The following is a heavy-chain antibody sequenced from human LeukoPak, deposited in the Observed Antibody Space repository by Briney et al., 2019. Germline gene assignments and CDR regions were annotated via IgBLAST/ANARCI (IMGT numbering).Heavy chain of an antibody. Sequence: SETLSLTCTVSGGSISSGGYYWSWIRQHPGKGLEWIGYIYYSGSTYYNPSLKSRVTISVDTSKNQFSLKLSSVTAADTAVYYCARVRYGDSDFDYWGPGTLVTVSS. CDR1: GGSISSGGYY. V-gene: IGHV4-31*03. CDR3: ARVRYGDSDFDY. CDR2: IYYSGST. J-gene: IGHJ4*02. D-gene: IGHD4-17*01.